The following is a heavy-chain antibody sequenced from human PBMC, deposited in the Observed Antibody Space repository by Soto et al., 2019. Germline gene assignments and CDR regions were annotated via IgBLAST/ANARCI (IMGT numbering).Heavy chain of an antibody. CDR3: ARDSDTYGDYVDY. CDR1: GFTFSSYG. Sequence: QVQLVESGGGVVQPGRSLRLSCAASGFTFSSYGMHWVRQAPGKGLEWVAVIWYDGSNKYYADSVKGRFTISRDNSKNTLYLQMNSLRAEDTAVYYCARDSDTYGDYVDYWGQGTLVTVSS. D-gene: IGHD4-17*01. V-gene: IGHV3-33*01. CDR2: IWYDGSNK. J-gene: IGHJ4*02.